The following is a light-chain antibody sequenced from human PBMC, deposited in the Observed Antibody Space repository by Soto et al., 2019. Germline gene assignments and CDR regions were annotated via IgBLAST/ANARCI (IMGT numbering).Light chain of an antibody. CDR2: GAS. V-gene: IGKV3-20*01. CDR1: QSVSSNY. J-gene: IGKJ1*01. CDR3: QVFDRSLGT. Sequence: EIVLMQSPGTLSLSPGERATLSCRASQSVSSNYFAWYQQKPGQAPRLLIYGASSRAAGIPDRFSGSGSGSDFTLTVSRLEPEDFAVYYCQVFDRSLGTFAQGTKVEIK.